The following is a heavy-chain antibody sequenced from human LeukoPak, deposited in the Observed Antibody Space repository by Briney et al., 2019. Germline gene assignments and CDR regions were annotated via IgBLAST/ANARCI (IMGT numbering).Heavy chain of an antibody. Sequence: SGGSLRLSCAASGFTFSSSGMHWVRQAPGKGLEWVANIKQDGSEKYHVDSVKGRFTISRDNAKNSLYLQMNSLRAEDTAVYYCASRAGYTGSWSAFDYWGQGTLVTVSS. CDR3: ASRAGYTGSWSAFDY. V-gene: IGHV3-7*05. D-gene: IGHD6-13*01. CDR2: IKQDGSEK. J-gene: IGHJ4*02. CDR1: GFTFSSSG.